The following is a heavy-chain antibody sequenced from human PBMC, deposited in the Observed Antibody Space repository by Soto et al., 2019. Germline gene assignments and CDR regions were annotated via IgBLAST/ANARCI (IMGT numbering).Heavy chain of an antibody. CDR2: IYWDDDK. J-gene: IGHJ4*02. D-gene: IGHD3-10*01. CDR3: IRVLWFGELF. V-gene: IGHV2-5*02. CDR1: GFSLSTRGVG. Sequence: QITLKESGPTLVKPTQTLTLTCTFSGFSLSTRGVGVGWIRQTPGKALEWLALIYWDDDKRYSPSLKSRLTITKDTSRDQVLLVMSNMDPVDTATYYCIRVLWFGELFWGQGILVTVSS.